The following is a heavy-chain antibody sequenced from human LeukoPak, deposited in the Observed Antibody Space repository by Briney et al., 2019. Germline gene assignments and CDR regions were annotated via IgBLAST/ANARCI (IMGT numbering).Heavy chain of an antibody. J-gene: IGHJ4*02. V-gene: IGHV3-48*03. CDR3: ARDAYYASPGGSY. CDR2: ISSSGSTI. D-gene: IGHD2/OR15-2a*01. CDR1: GFTFSSYE. Sequence: GRSLRLSCAASGFTFSSYEMNWVRQAPGKGLEWVSYISSSGSTIYYADSVKGRFTISRDNAKNSLYLQVNSLRAEDTAVYYCARDAYYASPGGSYWGQGTLVTVSS.